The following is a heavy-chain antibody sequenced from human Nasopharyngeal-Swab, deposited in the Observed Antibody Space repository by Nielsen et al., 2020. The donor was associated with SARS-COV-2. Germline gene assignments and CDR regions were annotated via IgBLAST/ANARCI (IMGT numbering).Heavy chain of an antibody. J-gene: IGHJ6*03. V-gene: IGHV5-51*01. Sequence: GESLKISCKGSGYSFTSYWIGWVRQMPGKGLEWMGIIYPGDSDTRYSPSFQGQVTISAEKSISTAYLQWSSLKASDTAMYYCARHGVDFWSGYYSYYYYYMDVWGKGTTVTVSS. D-gene: IGHD3-3*01. CDR2: IYPGDSDT. CDR3: ARHGVDFWSGYYSYYYYYMDV. CDR1: GYSFTSYW.